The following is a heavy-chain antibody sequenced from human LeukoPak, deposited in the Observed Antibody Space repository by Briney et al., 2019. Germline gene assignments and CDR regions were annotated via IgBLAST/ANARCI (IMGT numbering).Heavy chain of an antibody. CDR3: ARGGRGSSWFDN. J-gene: IGHJ4*02. CDR1: GFSFSGYG. D-gene: IGHD6-13*01. Sequence: GGSLRLSCAASGFSFSGYGMHWVRQAPGKGLEWVAFIRYDGSNEYYADSVKGRFTISRDKSKNTLSLQMNGLRVEDTAVYYCARGGRGSSWFDNWGQGTLVTVSS. CDR2: IRYDGSNE. V-gene: IGHV3-30*02.